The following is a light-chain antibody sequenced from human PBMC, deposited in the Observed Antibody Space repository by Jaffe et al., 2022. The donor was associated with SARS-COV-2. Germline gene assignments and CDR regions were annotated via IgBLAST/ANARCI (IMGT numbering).Light chain of an antibody. J-gene: IGKJ4*01. CDR1: QSVSTW. CDR3: QQYDGTSRLT. Sequence: DVQMTQSPATLSASVGDRVSITCRASQSVSTWVAWYQLKPGKAPKLLIYKASTLEGGVPSRFNGSGSGTQFTLTVTSLQPDDFATYYCQQYDGTSRLTFGGGTKVEMK. V-gene: IGKV1-5*03. CDR2: KAS.